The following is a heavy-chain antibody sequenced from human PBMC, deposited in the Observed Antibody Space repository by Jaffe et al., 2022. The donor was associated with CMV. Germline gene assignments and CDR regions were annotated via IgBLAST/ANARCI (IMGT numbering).Heavy chain of an antibody. V-gene: IGHV1-46*01. D-gene: IGHD6-13*01. J-gene: IGHJ4*02. Sequence: QVQLVQSGAEVKKPGASVKVSCKASGNTFSSDYMHWVRQAPGQGLEWMGIIKPNGGSTSYAQKFQGRVTMTRDTSTSTVYMELSSLRSEDTAVYYCTNSSSWYPTLPYWGQGTLVTVSS. CDR3: TNSSSWYPTLPY. CDR2: IKPNGGST. CDR1: GNTFSSDY.